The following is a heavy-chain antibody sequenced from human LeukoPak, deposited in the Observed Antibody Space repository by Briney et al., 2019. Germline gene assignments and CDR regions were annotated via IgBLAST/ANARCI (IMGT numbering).Heavy chain of an antibody. CDR2: IIPIFGTA. J-gene: IGHJ4*02. D-gene: IGHD3-3*02. CDR3: ARDPIFGVADSDY. V-gene: IGHV1-69*13. CDR1: GGTFSSYA. Sequence: ASVKVSCKASGGTFSSYAISLVRQAPGQGLEWMGGIIPIFGTANYAQKFQGRVTITADESTSTAYMELSSLRSEDTAVYYCARDPIFGVADSDYWGQGTLVTVSS.